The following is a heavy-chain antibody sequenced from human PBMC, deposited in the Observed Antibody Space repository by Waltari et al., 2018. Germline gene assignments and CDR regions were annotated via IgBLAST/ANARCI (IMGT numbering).Heavy chain of an antibody. CDR1: GFTFSSYA. CDR2: ISGSGGST. CDR3: AKPQSVFLEWLLTS. Sequence: EVQLLESGGGLVQPGGSLRLSCAASGFTFSSYAMSWVRQAPGKGLDWVSSISGSGGSTYYADSVKGRFTISRDNSKNTLYLQMNSLRAEDTAVYYCAKPQSVFLEWLLTSWGQGTLVTVSS. D-gene: IGHD3-3*01. V-gene: IGHV3-23*01. J-gene: IGHJ5*02.